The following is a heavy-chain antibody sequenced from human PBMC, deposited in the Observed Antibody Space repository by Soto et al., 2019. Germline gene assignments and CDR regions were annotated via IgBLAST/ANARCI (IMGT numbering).Heavy chain of an antibody. Sequence: SETLSLTCAVYGGSFSGYYWSWIRQPPGKGLEWIGEINHSGSTNYNPSLKSRVTISVDTSKNQFSLKLSSVTAADTAVYYCARGARLHLGELSLYRYYYYYYMDVWGKGTTVTVSS. D-gene: IGHD3-16*02. V-gene: IGHV4-34*01. CDR2: INHSGST. CDR1: GGSFSGYY. J-gene: IGHJ6*03. CDR3: ARGARLHLGELSLYRYYYYYYMDV.